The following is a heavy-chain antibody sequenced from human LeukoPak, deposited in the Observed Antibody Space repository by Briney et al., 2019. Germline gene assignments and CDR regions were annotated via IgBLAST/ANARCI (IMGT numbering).Heavy chain of an antibody. V-gene: IGHV3-23*01. CDR2: ISGSGGST. CDR3: AKAPTGYSSGWGGYYFDY. D-gene: IGHD6-19*01. CDR1: GFTFNSYA. Sequence: PGGSLRLSCAASGFTFNSYAMSWVRQAPGKGLEWVSAISGSGGSTYYADSVKGRFTISRDNSKNTLYLQMNSLRAEDTAVYYCAKAPTGYSSGWGGYYFDYWGQGTLVTVSS. J-gene: IGHJ4*02.